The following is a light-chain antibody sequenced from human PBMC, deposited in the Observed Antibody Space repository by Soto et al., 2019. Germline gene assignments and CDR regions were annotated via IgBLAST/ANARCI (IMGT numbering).Light chain of an antibody. CDR1: QSVSTY. Sequence: DIVLTQSPATLSLSPGERATLSCWASQSVSTYLAWYQQKPGQAPRLLIYDASSRATGIPARFSGSGSGTDFTLTISSVEPEDFAVYYCQQRSHWITFGQGTRLEIK. CDR2: DAS. CDR3: QQRSHWIT. J-gene: IGKJ5*01. V-gene: IGKV3-11*01.